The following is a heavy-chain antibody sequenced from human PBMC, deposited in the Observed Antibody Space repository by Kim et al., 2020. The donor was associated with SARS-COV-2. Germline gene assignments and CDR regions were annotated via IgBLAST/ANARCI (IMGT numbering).Heavy chain of an antibody. CDR1: GGSLSSSSVY. CDR2: ISYSGTT. J-gene: IGHJ6*02. CDR3: ASEISPRSGMDV. Sequence: SETLSLTCTVSGGSLSSSSVYWGWIRQPPGKELEWIGSISYSGTTHYSPSLKSRVTISVDTSKNQFSLKLSSVSAADTAVYYCASEISPRSGMDVWGQGTTVTVSS. V-gene: IGHV4-39*01.